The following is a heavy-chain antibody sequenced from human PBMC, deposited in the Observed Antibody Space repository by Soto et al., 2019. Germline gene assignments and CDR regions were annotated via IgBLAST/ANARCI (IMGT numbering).Heavy chain of an antibody. D-gene: IGHD6-19*01. CDR1: GYTFTGYY. Sequence: WASVKVSCKASGYTFTGYYMHWVRQAPGQGLEWMGWINPNSGGTNYAQKFQGRVTMTRDTSISTAYMELSRLRSDDTAVYYCARDLRAVACTGSGMDVWGQGTTVTVSS. CDR2: INPNSGGT. CDR3: ARDLRAVACTGSGMDV. V-gene: IGHV1-2*02. J-gene: IGHJ6*02.